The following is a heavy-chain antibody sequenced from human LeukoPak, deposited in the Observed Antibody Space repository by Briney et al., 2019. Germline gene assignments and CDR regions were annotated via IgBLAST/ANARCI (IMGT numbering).Heavy chain of an antibody. CDR3: ARGTEKTRISGYYSFDH. Sequence: SETLSLTCTVSGVSFSGYFRPWIRQPAGKELEWIGRVYTSGTTYYNPSLEGRVTISLDTFNNQFSLRVTSVTAGDTAMYYCARGTEKTRISGYYSFDHWGRGLLVTVSS. CDR1: GVSFSGYF. CDR2: VYTSGTT. J-gene: IGHJ4*02. V-gene: IGHV4-4*07. D-gene: IGHD5-12*01.